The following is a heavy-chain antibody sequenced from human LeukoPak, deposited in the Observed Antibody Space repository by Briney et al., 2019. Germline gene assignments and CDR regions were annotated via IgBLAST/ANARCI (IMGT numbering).Heavy chain of an antibody. V-gene: IGHV3-33*01. Sequence: GGSLRLSCAASGFTFSSYGMDWVCQAPGKGLEWVAVIWYDGSNKYYADSVKGRFTISRDNSKNTLYLQMNSLRAEDTAVYYCARDQGGGRYYYGMDVWGQGTTVTVSS. J-gene: IGHJ6*02. D-gene: IGHD3-16*01. CDR2: IWYDGSNK. CDR3: ARDQGGGRYYYGMDV. CDR1: GFTFSSYG.